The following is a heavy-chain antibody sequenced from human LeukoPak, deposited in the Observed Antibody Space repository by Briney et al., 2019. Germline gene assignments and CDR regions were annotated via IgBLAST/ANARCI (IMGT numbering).Heavy chain of an antibody. CDR1: GGSISSSSYY. V-gene: IGHV4-39*07. J-gene: IGHJ6*02. D-gene: IGHD2-15*01. CDR2: IYYSGST. CDR3: ARRAVAYYYYGMDV. Sequence: PSETLSLTCTVSGGSISSSSYYWGWIRQPPGKGLEWIGSIYYSGSTNYNPSLKSRVTISVDTSKNQFSLKLSSVTAADTAVYYCARRAVAYYYYGMDVWGQGTTVTVSS.